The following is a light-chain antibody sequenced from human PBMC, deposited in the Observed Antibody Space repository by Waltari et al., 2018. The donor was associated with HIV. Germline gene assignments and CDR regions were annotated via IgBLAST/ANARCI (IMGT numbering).Light chain of an antibody. CDR3: QKYNSALRT. CDR1: QGISNY. CDR2: AAS. V-gene: IGKV1-27*01. J-gene: IGKJ1*01. Sequence: DIQMTQSPSSLSASVGDRVTITCRASQGISNYLAWDQQKPGKVPKLLIYAASTLQSGVPSRFRGSGSGTDFTFTISSLQPEDVATYYCQKYNSALRTFGQGTKVEIK.